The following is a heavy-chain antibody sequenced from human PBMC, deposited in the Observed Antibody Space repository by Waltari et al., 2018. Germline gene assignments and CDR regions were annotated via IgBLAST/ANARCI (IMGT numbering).Heavy chain of an antibody. CDR2: IWYDGSNK. D-gene: IGHD3-3*01. V-gene: IGHV3-33*01. J-gene: IGHJ4*02. CDR3: ARGHTPTTIFGVVTPAYYFDY. Sequence: QVQLVESGGGVVQPGRSLRLSWAASGFTFSSYGMHWVRQAPGQGLGWVAVIWYDGSNKYYADSVKGRFTISRDNSKNTLYLQMNSLRAEDTAVYYCARGHTPTTIFGVVTPAYYFDYWGQGTLVTVSS. CDR1: GFTFSSYG.